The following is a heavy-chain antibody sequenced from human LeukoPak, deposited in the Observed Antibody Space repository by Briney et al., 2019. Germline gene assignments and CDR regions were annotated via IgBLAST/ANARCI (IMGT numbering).Heavy chain of an antibody. CDR1: GFTFSIYW. CDR2: LNRDGRTT. Sequence: GGSLRLSCAASGFTFSIYWMHWVRQAPGKGLVWASRLNRDGRTTHYADSVKGRFTISRDNTKNTLYLQMSSLRAEDTAVYYCGRDHYGYNSIDFWGQGTLVTVSS. J-gene: IGHJ4*02. CDR3: GRDHYGYNSIDF. V-gene: IGHV3-74*01. D-gene: IGHD5-24*01.